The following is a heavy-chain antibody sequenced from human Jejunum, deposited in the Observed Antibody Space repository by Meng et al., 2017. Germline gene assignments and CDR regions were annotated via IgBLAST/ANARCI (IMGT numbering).Heavy chain of an antibody. D-gene: IGHD2-2*01. V-gene: IGHV2-5*01. J-gene: IGHJ4*02. Sequence: QITLKESGPTRVQPTQTLTLTCTFSGFSLSTSGVAVGWIRQPPGKALEWLALIYGNDDKRYSPSLKSRLTITKDTSKNQVVLTMTNVDPVDTATYYCAHRQNSCFDYWGQGALVTVSS. CDR3: AHRQNSCFDY. CDR1: GFSLSTSGVA. CDR2: IYGNDDK.